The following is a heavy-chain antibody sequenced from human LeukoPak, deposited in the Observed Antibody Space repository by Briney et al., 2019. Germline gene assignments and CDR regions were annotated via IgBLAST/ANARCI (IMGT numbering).Heavy chain of an antibody. CDR1: GGSINSYY. D-gene: IGHD1-26*01. J-gene: IGHJ5*02. V-gene: IGHV4-4*09. CDR3: ARLGINWFDP. CDR2: IYTSGST. Sequence: SETLSITCTVSGGSINSYYWSWIRQPQGKGLEWIGYIYTSGSTNYYPSLKSRVTISVDTSKNQFSLKLSSVTAADTAVYYCARLGINWFDPWGQGTLVTVSS.